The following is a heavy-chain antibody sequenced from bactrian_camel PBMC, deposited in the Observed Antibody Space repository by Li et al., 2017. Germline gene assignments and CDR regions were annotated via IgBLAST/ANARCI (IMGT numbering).Heavy chain of an antibody. D-gene: IGHD5*01. CDR1: GYTRMNYC. V-gene: IGHV3S9*01. CDR2: ADNDGNA. J-gene: IGHJ4*01. Sequence: HVQLVESGGGSVQAGESLKLSCVGSGYTRMNYCMAWFRQAPEKEPEGVASADNDGNARYADSVVGRFTTSRHNAKNTLYLQMNSLKPEDTAVYYCTIGGIGTGRYWGRGTQVTVSS. CDR3: TIGGIGTGRY.